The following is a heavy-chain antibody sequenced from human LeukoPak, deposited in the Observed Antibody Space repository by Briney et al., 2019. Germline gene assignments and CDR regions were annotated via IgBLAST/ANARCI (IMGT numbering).Heavy chain of an antibody. CDR1: GGSISSGDYY. D-gene: IGHD6-6*01. CDR3: ARGLPYSSSPAVLDI. CDR2: IYYSGST. V-gene: IGHV4-30-4*01. J-gene: IGHJ3*02. Sequence: SETLSLTCTVSGGSISSGDYYWSWIRQPPGKGLEWIGYIYYSGSTYYNPSLKSRVTMSLDTSKNQFSLKLSSVTAADTAVYYCARGLPYSSSPAVLDIWGQGTMVTVSS.